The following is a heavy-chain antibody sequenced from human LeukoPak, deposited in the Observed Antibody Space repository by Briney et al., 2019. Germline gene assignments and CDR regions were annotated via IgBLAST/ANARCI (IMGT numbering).Heavy chain of an antibody. CDR1: GFSIRGYW. CDR3: VRDGDAYDFDH. CDR2: IKSDGSWT. D-gene: IGHD5-12*01. V-gene: IGHV3-74*01. Sequence: GGSLRLSCAASGFSIRGYWMHWVRQAPGKGLMWVSRIKSDGSWTNYADSVRGRFTISRDNAKNTLYLQMIGLRAEDTAIYYCVRDGDAYDFDHWGQGILVNVSS. J-gene: IGHJ4*02.